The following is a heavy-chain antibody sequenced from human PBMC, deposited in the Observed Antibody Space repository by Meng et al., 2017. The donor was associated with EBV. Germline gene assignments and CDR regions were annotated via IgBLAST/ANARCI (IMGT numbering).Heavy chain of an antibody. Sequence: QVQLGQPAAEVKKPGSSVKVSCKTSGGTFRYYAISWVRQAPGQGLEWLGGFLPRLGAPNYAQKFHGRVKITADESTSTHYMDLSSLRSEDTAIYYCASESGRGYTPDYWGQGTLVTVSS. J-gene: IGHJ4*02. D-gene: IGHD3-10*01. V-gene: IGHV1-69*01. CDR3: ASESGRGYTPDY. CDR2: FLPRLGAP. CDR1: GGTFRYYA.